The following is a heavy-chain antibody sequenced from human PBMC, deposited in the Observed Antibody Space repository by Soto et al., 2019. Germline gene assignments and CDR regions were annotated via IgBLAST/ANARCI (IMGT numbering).Heavy chain of an antibody. V-gene: IGHV3-23*01. CDR2: ISGSASST. D-gene: IGHD5-12*01. J-gene: IGHJ4*02. CDR1: GFTFTDYA. CDR3: AKASSTISPDY. Sequence: GESLKISCAASGFTFTDYAMTWVRQAPGKGLEWVSSISGSASSTFYAGSVKGRFTISRDNSRNTVSLQMNSLRAEDTAVYYCAKASSTISPDYWGQGTLVTVSS.